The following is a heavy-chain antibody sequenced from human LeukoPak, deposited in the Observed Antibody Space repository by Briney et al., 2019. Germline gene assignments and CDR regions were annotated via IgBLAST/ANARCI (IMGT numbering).Heavy chain of an antibody. CDR1: GYTFTSYG. CDR3: ASPSRDGYNPGLGT. V-gene: IGHV1-69*13. D-gene: IGHD5-24*01. J-gene: IGHJ5*02. Sequence: SVKVSCKASGYTFTSYGISWVRQAPGQGLEWMGGIIPIFGTANYAQKFQGRVTITADESTSTAYMELSSLRSEDTAVYYCASPSRDGYNPGLGTWGQGTLVTVSS. CDR2: IIPIFGTA.